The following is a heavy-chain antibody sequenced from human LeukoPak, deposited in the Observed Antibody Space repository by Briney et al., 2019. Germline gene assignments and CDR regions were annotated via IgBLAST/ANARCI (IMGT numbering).Heavy chain of an antibody. CDR2: IYWDDDK. CDR1: GFSLTTTGVG. V-gene: IGHV2-5*02. D-gene: IGHD2-8*01. J-gene: IGHJ3*02. CDR3: AHLYGGEDAFDI. Sequence: SGPTLVRPTQTLTLTCTFSGFSLTTTGVGVGWIRQPPGKALEWLALIYWDDDKLYRPSLKSRLTITKDSSKNQVVLTMSNMDPVDTATYCCAHLYGGEDAFDIWGQGTMVTVSS.